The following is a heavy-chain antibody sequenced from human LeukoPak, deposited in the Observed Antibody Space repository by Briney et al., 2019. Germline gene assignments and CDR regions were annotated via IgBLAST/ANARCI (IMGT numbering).Heavy chain of an antibody. CDR1: GGSISSYY. J-gene: IGHJ4*02. V-gene: IGHV4-59*08. D-gene: IGHD6-19*01. CDR3: ARQREAVAGVKGDYFDY. Sequence: SETLSLTCTVSGGSISSYYWSWIRQPPGKGLEWIGYIYYSGSTNYNPSLKSRVTISVDTSKNQFSLKLSSVTAADTAVYYCARQREAVAGVKGDYFDYWGQGTLVTVSS. CDR2: IYYSGST.